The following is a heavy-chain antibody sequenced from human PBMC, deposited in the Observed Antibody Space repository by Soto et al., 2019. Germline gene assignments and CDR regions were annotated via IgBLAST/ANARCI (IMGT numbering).Heavy chain of an antibody. CDR2: IKEDGSEK. V-gene: IGHV3-7*05. D-gene: IGHD1-1*01. CDR3: ARDWGTPGRGSAVGYYYHYGTDV. CDR1: GFTFSSYS. J-gene: IGHJ6*02. Sequence: GGSLRLSCAASGFTFSSYSMNWVRQAPGKGLEWVANIKEDGSEKNYVDSVKGRFTISRDNAKNSVYLQMNSLRGEDTAVYYCARDWGTPGRGSAVGYYYHYGTDVRGQGTQVTVSS.